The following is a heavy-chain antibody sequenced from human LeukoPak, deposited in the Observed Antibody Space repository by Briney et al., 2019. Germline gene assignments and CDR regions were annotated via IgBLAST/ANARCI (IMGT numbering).Heavy chain of an antibody. CDR1: GGSISSSNW. CDR3: ARHGKRGITMVRGVYRPGYFDY. J-gene: IGHJ4*02. Sequence: SETLSLTCAVSGGSISSSNWWSWVRQPPGKGLEWIGEIYHSESPNYNPSLKSRVTISVDTSKNQFSLKLSSVTAADTAVYYCARHGKRGITMVRGVYRPGYFDYWGQGTLVTVSS. CDR2: IYHSESP. V-gene: IGHV4-4*02. D-gene: IGHD3-10*01.